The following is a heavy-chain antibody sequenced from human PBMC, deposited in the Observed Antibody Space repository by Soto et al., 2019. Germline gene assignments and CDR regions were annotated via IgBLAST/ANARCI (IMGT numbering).Heavy chain of an antibody. Sequence: GGSLGLSCAASGFTFSSDAMIWVRQAPGKGLEWVSAISGSGGSTYYADSVKGRFTISRENSKNTLYLQMNSLRAEDTAVYYCAKETDCWSGYLDYWGQGTRVNVSS. D-gene: IGHD3-3*01. J-gene: IGHJ4*02. CDR2: ISGSGGST. CDR1: GFTFSSDA. V-gene: IGHV3-23*01. CDR3: AKETDCWSGYLDY.